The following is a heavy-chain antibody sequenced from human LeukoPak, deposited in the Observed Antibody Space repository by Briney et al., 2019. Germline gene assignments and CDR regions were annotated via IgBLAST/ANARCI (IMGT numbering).Heavy chain of an antibody. J-gene: IGHJ4*02. D-gene: IGHD4-11*01. CDR1: GFTVSSNY. CDR3: ARDLRLVDSNYGAYYFDY. CDR2: IYSGGST. Sequence: GGSLRLSCAASGFTVSSNYMSWVRQAPGKGLEWVSVIYSGGSTYYADSVKGRFTISRDNSKNTLYLQMNSLRAEDTAVYYCARDLRLVDSNYGAYYFDYWGQGTLVTVSS. V-gene: IGHV3-66*02.